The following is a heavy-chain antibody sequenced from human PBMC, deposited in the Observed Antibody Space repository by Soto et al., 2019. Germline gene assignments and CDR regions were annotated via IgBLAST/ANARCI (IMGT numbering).Heavy chain of an antibody. Sequence: SETLPLTCAVYGGSFSGYYWSWIRQPPGKGLEWIGEINHSGSTNYNPSLKSRVTISVDTSKNQFSLKLSSVTAADTAVYYCARGRYYDSSGYSSRGYFDYWGQGTLVTVSS. CDR1: GGSFSGYY. CDR3: ARGRYYDSSGYSSRGYFDY. V-gene: IGHV4-34*01. D-gene: IGHD3-22*01. J-gene: IGHJ4*02. CDR2: INHSGST.